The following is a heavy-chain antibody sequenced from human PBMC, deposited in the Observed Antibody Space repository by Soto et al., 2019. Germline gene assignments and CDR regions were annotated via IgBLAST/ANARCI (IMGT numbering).Heavy chain of an antibody. CDR2: KYYRSKWYN. V-gene: IGHV6-1*01. Sequence: SQTLSATCAISGDRLSSNTAACDSITQSPSRGLEWLGRKYYRSKWYNDYAVSVKSRITINPDTSKNQFSLQLNSVTTEDTAVYYCARGGMIATYTWFDPWGQGTLVTVS. J-gene: IGHJ5*02. CDR3: ARGGMIATYTWFDP. D-gene: IGHD3-22*01. CDR1: GDRLSSNTAA.